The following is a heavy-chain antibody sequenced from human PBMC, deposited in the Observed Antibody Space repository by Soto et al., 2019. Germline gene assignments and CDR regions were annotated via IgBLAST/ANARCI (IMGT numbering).Heavy chain of an antibody. CDR2: ISGSGGST. V-gene: IGHV3-23*01. J-gene: IGHJ4*02. CDR1: GFTFSSYA. Sequence: EVQLLESGGGLVQPGGSLRLSCAASGFTFSSYAMSWVRQAPGKGLEWVSAISGSGGSTYYAASVKGRFTISRDNTKTTLYLQMNSLRAEDTAVYYCAKASGWFGEFDYWGQGTLVTVSS. D-gene: IGHD3-10*01. CDR3: AKASGWFGEFDY.